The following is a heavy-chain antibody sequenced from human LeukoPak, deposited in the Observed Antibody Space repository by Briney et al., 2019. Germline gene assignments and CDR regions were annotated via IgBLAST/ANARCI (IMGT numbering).Heavy chain of an antibody. CDR1: GGSFSGYY. V-gene: IGHV4-59*01. D-gene: IGHD5-18*01. J-gene: IGHJ6*02. CDR2: IYYSGST. CDR3: ARGNVDTAMVVGYYYYYGMDV. Sequence: SETLSLTCAVYGGSFSGYYWSWIRQPPGKGLEWIGYIYYSGSTNYNPSLKSRVTISVDTSKNQFSLKLSSVTAADTAVYYCARGNVDTAMVVGYYYYYGMDVWGQGTTVTVSS.